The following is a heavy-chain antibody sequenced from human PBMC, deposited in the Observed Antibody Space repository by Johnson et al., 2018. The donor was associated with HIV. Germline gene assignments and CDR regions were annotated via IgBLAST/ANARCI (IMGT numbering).Heavy chain of an antibody. Sequence: VQLVESGGGVVQPGRSLRLSCAASGFSFSNFGMHWVRQAPGKGLEWVALIWYDGSNKYYADSVKGRFTVSRDTSKNTLYLQMNSLRSEDTAVYVCAKDGLGYCSRTDCRDPDAFDVWGQGTMVTVSS. V-gene: IGHV3-33*06. CDR1: GFSFSNFG. CDR2: IWYDGSNK. CDR3: AKDGLGYCSRTDCRDPDAFDV. J-gene: IGHJ3*01. D-gene: IGHD2-2*01.